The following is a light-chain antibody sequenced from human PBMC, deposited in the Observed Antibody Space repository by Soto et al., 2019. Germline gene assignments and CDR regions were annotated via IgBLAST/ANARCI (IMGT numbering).Light chain of an antibody. V-gene: IGLV1-40*01. CDR3: QSYDSSLSVYV. J-gene: IGLJ1*01. CDR2: GNS. Sequence: QAVVTQPPSVSGAPGQRVTISCTGSSSNIGAGYDVHWYQQVPGTAPKLLIYGNSNRPSGVPDRFSGSKSGTSASLAITGLQAEDEADYYCQSYDSSLSVYVFGTGTKVTVL. CDR1: SSNIGAGYD.